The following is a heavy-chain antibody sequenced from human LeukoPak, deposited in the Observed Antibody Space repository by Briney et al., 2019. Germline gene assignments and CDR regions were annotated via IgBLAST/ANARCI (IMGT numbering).Heavy chain of an antibody. V-gene: IGHV3-21*01. CDR3: ASGARYAFDY. J-gene: IGHJ4*02. CDR2: ISSSSSYI. Sequence: VRQXXXXXVEWVSSISSSSSYIYYADSVKGRFTISRDNAKNSLYLQMNSLRAEDTAVYYCASGARYAFDYWGQGTLVTVSS. D-gene: IGHD2-8*01.